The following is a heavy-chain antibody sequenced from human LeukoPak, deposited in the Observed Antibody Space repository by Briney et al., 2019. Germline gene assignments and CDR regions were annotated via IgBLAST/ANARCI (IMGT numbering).Heavy chain of an antibody. Sequence: GGSLRLSCVASRFTFNTYAVNWVRQAPGKGLEWVSAISGNGDITYYADSVRGRFTISRDYSKNTLYLQMNSLRAEDTAVYYCARVKRDCSGGSCYSYDYWGQGTLVTVSS. CDR2: ISGNGDIT. CDR1: RFTFNTYA. J-gene: IGHJ4*02. V-gene: IGHV3-23*01. D-gene: IGHD2-15*01. CDR3: ARVKRDCSGGSCYSYDY.